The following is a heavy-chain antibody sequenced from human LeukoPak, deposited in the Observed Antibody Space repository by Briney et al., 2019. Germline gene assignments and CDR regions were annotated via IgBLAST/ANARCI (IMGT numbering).Heavy chain of an antibody. D-gene: IGHD2-2*01. Sequence: RSGGSLRLSCAASGFTFSSYSMNWVRQAPWKGLEWVSSISSSSSYIYYADSVKGRFTISRDNAKNSLYLQMNSLRAEDTAVYYCARVRPLGYCSSTSCPDAFDIWGQGTMVTVSS. J-gene: IGHJ3*02. CDR2: ISSSSSYI. CDR3: ARVRPLGYCSSTSCPDAFDI. CDR1: GFTFSSYS. V-gene: IGHV3-21*01.